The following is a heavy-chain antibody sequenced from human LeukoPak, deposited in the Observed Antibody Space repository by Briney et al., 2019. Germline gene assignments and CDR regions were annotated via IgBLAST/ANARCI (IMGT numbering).Heavy chain of an antibody. V-gene: IGHV3-33*01. CDR2: ILYDGSNK. CDR3: ARGYYYDSSGYTSYYFDY. J-gene: IGHJ4*02. D-gene: IGHD3-22*01. Sequence: GRSLRLSLAASGFTFSSYGMHWGRRAPGKGLEWGAVILYDGSNKYYSDSVKGRFTISRENCKNTLDLQMNSLRAEDTAVYYCARGYYYDSSGYTSYYFDYWGQGTLVTVSS. CDR1: GFTFSSYG.